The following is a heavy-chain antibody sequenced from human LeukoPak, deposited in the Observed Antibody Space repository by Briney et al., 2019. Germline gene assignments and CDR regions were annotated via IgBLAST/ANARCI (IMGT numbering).Heavy chain of an antibody. D-gene: IGHD3-10*01. J-gene: IGHJ4*02. CDR1: GFTFSDYY. CDR2: ISSSGSTI. V-gene: IGHV3-11*01. Sequence: GGSLRLSCAASGFTFSDYYMSWIRQAPGKGPEWVSYISSSGSTIYYADSVKGRFTISRDNAKNSLYLQMNSLRAEDTAVYYCARTTVLLWFGEGSYYFDYWGQGTLVTVSS. CDR3: ARTTVLLWFGEGSYYFDY.